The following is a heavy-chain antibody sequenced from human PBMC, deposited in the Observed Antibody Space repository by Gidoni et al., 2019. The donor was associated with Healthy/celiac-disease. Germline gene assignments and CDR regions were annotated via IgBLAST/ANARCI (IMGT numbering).Heavy chain of an antibody. D-gene: IGHD6-19*01. V-gene: IGHV1-18*01. Sequence: HVQLVQSASEAKKLGALVTSFCNASGYTFTSYGISWVRQAPGQGLEWMGWISAYNGNTNCVQKLQSRVTMTTDTTTSTAYMELRSLRSDDTTVYYCARSGHSSGWSPFDYWGQGTLVTVSS. CDR1: GYTFTSYG. CDR3: ARSGHSSGWSPFDY. J-gene: IGHJ4*02. CDR2: ISAYNGNT.